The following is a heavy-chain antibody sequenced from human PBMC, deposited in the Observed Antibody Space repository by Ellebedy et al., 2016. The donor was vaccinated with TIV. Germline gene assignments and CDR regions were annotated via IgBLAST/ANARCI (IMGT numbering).Heavy chain of an antibody. CDR3: TCLQLGIADYFDY. CDR1: GYTFTKYY. V-gene: IGHV1-46*01. D-gene: IGHD6-13*01. J-gene: IGHJ4*02. Sequence: ASVTVSCKASGYTFTKYYMHWVRQAPGHGLEWMGMINPSGGITSYAQKFQGRVTIARDTSTSTVYMELNSLRSEDTAVYYCTCLQLGIADYFDYWGQGALVTVSS. CDR2: INPSGGIT.